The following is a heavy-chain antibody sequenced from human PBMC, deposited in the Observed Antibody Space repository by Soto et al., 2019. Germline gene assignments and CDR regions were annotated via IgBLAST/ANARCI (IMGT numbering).Heavy chain of an antibody. Sequence: QVQLVQSGAEVKKPGSSVKVSCKASGGTFSSYAISWVRQAPGQGLEWMGGIIPIFGTANYAQKFQGRVTITADESTSTAYMELSSLRPEDTAVYYCARGASSSVTMVRGGCCYYGMDVWGQGTTVTVSS. D-gene: IGHD3-10*01. CDR3: ARGASSSVTMVRGGCCYYGMDV. J-gene: IGHJ6*02. CDR1: GGTFSSYA. CDR2: IIPIFGTA. V-gene: IGHV1-69*01.